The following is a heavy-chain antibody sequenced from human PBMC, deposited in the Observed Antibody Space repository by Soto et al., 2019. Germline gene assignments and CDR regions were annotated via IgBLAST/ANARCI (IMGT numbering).Heavy chain of an antibody. CDR2: IYYSGST. Sequence: ASETLSLTCAVSGGSISSYYWSWIRQPPGKGLEWIGYIYYSGSTNYNPSLKSRVTISVDTSKNQFSLKLSSVTAADTAVYYCARRRGTMVRGVITNWFDPWGQGTLVTVSS. J-gene: IGHJ5*02. V-gene: IGHV4-59*08. CDR3: ARRRGTMVRGVITNWFDP. D-gene: IGHD3-10*01. CDR1: GGSISSYY.